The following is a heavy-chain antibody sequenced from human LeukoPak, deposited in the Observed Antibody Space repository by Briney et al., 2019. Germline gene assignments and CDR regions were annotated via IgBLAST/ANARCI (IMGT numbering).Heavy chain of an antibody. J-gene: IGHJ4*02. D-gene: IGHD3-22*01. Sequence: SQTLSLTCPVSGGSISSGGYYWSWIRQHPGKGLEWIGYIYYSGSTYYNPSLKRRVTISVDTSKNQFSLKLSSVTAADTAVYYCARAGLYYYDSSGYSHLPYYFDYWGQGTLVTVSS. CDR1: GGSISSGGYY. V-gene: IGHV4-31*03. CDR2: IYYSGST. CDR3: ARAGLYYYDSSGYSHLPYYFDY.